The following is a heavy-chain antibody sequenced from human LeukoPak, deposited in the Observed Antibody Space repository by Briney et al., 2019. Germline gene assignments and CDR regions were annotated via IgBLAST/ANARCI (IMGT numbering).Heavy chain of an antibody. V-gene: IGHV1-69*13. CDR1: GGTFSSYA. CDR3: AREMGQQLEIGAFDI. J-gene: IGHJ3*02. D-gene: IGHD6-13*01. Sequence: SVKVSCKASGGTFSSYAISWVRQPPGQGLEWMGGIIPIFGTANYAQKFQGRVTITADESTSTAYMELSSLRSEDTAVYYCAREMGQQLEIGAFDIWGQGTMVTVSS. CDR2: IIPIFGTA.